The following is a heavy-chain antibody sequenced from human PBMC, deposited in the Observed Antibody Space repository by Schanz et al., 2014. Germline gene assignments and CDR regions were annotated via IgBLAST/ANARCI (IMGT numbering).Heavy chain of an antibody. CDR3: ARDQSPYTNSSDVRYFDY. J-gene: IGHJ4*02. CDR1: GYTFTSYS. V-gene: IGHV1-3*01. D-gene: IGHD6-6*01. Sequence: QVQLVQSGAEVKKPGASVKVSCKASGYTFTSYSIHWVRQAPGQGLEWMGWINVGNGNMKYSQKFQGRVTITRDTSASAADMERRSLRSDDTAGYYCARDQSPYTNSSDVRYFDYWGQGSLVTVSS. CDR2: INVGNGNM.